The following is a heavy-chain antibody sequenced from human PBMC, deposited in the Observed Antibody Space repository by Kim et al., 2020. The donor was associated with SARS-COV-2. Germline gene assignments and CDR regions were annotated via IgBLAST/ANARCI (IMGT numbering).Heavy chain of an antibody. J-gene: IGHJ4*02. D-gene: IGHD2-21*02. Sequence: GGSLRLSCAASGFTFSSYAMSWVRQAPGKGLEWVSAISGSGGSTYYADSVKGRFTISRDNSKNTLYLQMNSLRAEDTAVYYCAKGEQLAYCGGDCYSTYDSSGYYYWTGFDYWGQGTLVTVSS. V-gene: IGHV3-23*01. CDR1: GFTFSSYA. CDR3: AKGEQLAYCGGDCYSTYDSSGYYYWTGFDY. CDR2: ISGSGGST.